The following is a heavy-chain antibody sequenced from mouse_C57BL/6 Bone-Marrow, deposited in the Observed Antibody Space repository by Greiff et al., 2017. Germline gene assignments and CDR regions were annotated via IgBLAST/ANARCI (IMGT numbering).Heavy chain of an antibody. CDR2: IYPRSGNT. V-gene: IGHV1-81*01. J-gene: IGHJ2*01. Sequence: QVQLKQSGAELARPGASVKLSCKASGYTFTSYGISWVKQGTGQGLEWIGEIYPRSGNTYYNEKFKGKATLTADKSSSTAYMELRSLTSEDSAVYFCARKGDYGSRGDYWGQGTTLTVAS. D-gene: IGHD1-1*01. CDR3: ARKGDYGSRGDY. CDR1: GYTFTSYG.